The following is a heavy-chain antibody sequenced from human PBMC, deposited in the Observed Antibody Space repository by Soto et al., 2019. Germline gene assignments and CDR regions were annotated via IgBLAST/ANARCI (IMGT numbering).Heavy chain of an antibody. Sequence: SETLSLTCTGSGGSISSYYWSWIRQPPGKGLEWFGYIYYSGSTNYNPSLKSRVTISVDTSKKQFYLKLSSVTAADTAVDYCAKDRGTATMNNDMNVWGQGTTVTVAS. V-gene: IGHV4-59*01. J-gene: IGHJ6*02. D-gene: IGHD5-12*01. CDR1: GGSISSYY. CDR3: AKDRGTATMNNDMNV. CDR2: IYYSGST.